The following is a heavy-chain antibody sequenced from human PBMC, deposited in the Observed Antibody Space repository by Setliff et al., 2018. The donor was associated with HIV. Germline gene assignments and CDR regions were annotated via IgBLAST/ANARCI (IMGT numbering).Heavy chain of an antibody. J-gene: IGHJ6*03. Sequence: KPSETLSLTCSVSGDSTSNSYRSWIRQPAGKGLEWIGRLHASGNTNYNPSLKSRVTMSIDTSKNQLSLRLTSVTAADTAVYYCARDVLKSNYLGYYYYLDVWGKGTTVTVSS. D-gene: IGHD3-9*01. V-gene: IGHV4-4*07. CDR3: ARDVLKSNYLGYYYYLDV. CDR1: GDSTSNSY. CDR2: LHASGNT.